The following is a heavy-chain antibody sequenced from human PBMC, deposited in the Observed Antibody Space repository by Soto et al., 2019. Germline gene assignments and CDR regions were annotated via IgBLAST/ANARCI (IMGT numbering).Heavy chain of an antibody. D-gene: IGHD4-17*01. CDR1: GGSISSYY. V-gene: IGHV4-59*08. J-gene: IGHJ4*02. CDR2: IYYSGST. Sequence: PSETLSLTCTVSGGSISSYYWSWIRQPPGKGLEWIGYIYYSGSTNYNPSLKSRVTISVDTSKNQFSLKLSSVTAADTAVYYCARHNGDYVLFGYWGQGTLVTVSS. CDR3: ARHNGDYVLFGY.